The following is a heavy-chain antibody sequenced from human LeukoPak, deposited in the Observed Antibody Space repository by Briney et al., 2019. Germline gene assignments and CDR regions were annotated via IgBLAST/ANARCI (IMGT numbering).Heavy chain of an antibody. CDR3: ARDQGNGYYINWFDP. Sequence: ASVKVSCKASGYTFTGYYMHWVRQAPGQGPEWMGWINPNNGGTKLAQKFQGRVTMITDTSISTAYMELSKLTSDDTAVYYCARDQGNGYYINWFDPWGQGTLVTVSS. J-gene: IGHJ5*02. CDR2: INPNNGGT. CDR1: GYTFTGYY. D-gene: IGHD3-22*01. V-gene: IGHV1-2*02.